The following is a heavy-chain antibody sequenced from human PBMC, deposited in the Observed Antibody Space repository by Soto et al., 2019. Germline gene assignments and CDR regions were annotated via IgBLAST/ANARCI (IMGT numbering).Heavy chain of an antibody. D-gene: IGHD3-3*01. J-gene: IGHJ6*02. Sequence: PGGSLRLSCAASGFTFSSYAMHWVRQAPGKGLEWVAVISYDGSNKYYADSVKGRFTISRDNSKNTLHLQMNSLRAEDTAVYYCARDQKRDHYDFWTWNYYYGMDVWGQGTTVTVSS. CDR2: ISYDGSNK. CDR3: ARDQKRDHYDFWTWNYYYGMDV. CDR1: GFTFSSYA. V-gene: IGHV3-30-3*01.